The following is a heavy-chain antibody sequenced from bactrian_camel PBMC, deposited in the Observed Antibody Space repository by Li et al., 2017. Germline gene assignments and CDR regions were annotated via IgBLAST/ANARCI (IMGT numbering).Heavy chain of an antibody. CDR2: IDRGGRT. CDR1: GYTDVSYC. Sequence: HVQLVESGGGSVQAGGSLRLSCAASGYTDVSYCMAWFRQAPGKEREGVAAIDRGGRTTYVDSVKGRFTISGDNAKDTVNLQMDNLMIEDTATYQCAADCPPIVGWDRQGYWGQGTQVTVS. V-gene: IGHV3S56*01. CDR3: AADCPPIVGWDRQGY. J-gene: IGHJ4*01. D-gene: IGHD1*01.